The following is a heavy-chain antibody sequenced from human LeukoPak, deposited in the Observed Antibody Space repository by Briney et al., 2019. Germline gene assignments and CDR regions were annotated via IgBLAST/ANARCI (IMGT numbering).Heavy chain of an antibody. CDR3: AKASFGYTYGLRRFDH. V-gene: IGHV3-30*18. J-gene: IGHJ4*02. D-gene: IGHD5-18*01. CDR1: GFTFRTCG. Sequence: GRSLTLSCAASGFTFRTCGMHWVRQAPGKGLEWVAVISYDGSKKYYADSVRGRFTISRDNSKNTPFLEMNSLRVEDTGVYYCAKASFGYTYGLRRFDHWGQGTLVTVSS. CDR2: ISYDGSKK.